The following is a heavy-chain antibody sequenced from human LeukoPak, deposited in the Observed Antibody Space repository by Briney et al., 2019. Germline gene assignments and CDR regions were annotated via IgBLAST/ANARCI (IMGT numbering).Heavy chain of an antibody. J-gene: IGHJ3*02. CDR1: GGSISSSSYY. CDR3: ARRAGYYGSAVAFDI. CDR2: IYYSGST. V-gene: IGHV4-39*01. D-gene: IGHD3-10*01. Sequence: SETLSLTCTVSGGSISSSSYYWGWIRQPPGKGLEWTGSIYYSGSTYYNPSLRSRVTIFVDMSKNQFSLKLSSVTAADTAVYYCARRAGYYGSAVAFDIWGQGTMVTVSS.